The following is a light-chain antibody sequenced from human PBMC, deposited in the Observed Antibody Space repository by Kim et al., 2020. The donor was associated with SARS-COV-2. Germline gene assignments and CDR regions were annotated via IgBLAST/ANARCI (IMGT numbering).Light chain of an antibody. CDR1: QSIRRH. CDR2: AAS. J-gene: IGKJ2*01. V-gene: IGKV3-15*01. Sequence: VSPGDSDTLSCRANQSIRRHLAWYQQRPGQAPRLLLYAASTRATGIPARFSGSGSGTEFTLPISSPQSEDFAVYYCQQYENWPSYTFGKGTKLE. CDR3: QQYENWPSYT.